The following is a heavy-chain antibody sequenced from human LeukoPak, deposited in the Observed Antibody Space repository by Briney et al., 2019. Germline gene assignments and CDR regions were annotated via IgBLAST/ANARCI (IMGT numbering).Heavy chain of an antibody. CDR3: ANQPVAGWYNWFDP. CDR2: ISSRSSYI. CDR1: GFTFSDYS. D-gene: IGHD6-19*01. J-gene: IGHJ5*02. Sequence: GGSLRLSCAASGFTFSDYSMNWVRQAPGKGLEWVSSISSRSSYIDYADSVKGRFTISRDNSKNTLYLQMNSLRAEDTAVYYCANQPVAGWYNWFDPWGQGTLVTVSS. V-gene: IGHV3-21*04.